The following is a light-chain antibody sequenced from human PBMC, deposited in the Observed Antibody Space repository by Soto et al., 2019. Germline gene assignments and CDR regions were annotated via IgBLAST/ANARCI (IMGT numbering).Light chain of an antibody. CDR3: QQYENYWT. V-gene: IGKV1-5*01. Sequence: DIPMTQSPSTLSATAGDRVTITCGASQSISSWLAWYQHKPGKASKLLIYDASNLDSGVPARFSGSGSGTEFSLTISNLQPDDCATYYCQQYENYWTFGQGTKV. J-gene: IGKJ1*01. CDR2: DAS. CDR1: QSISSW.